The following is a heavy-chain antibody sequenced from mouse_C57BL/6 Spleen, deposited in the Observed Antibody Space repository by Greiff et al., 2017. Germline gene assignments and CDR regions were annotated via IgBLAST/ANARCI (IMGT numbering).Heavy chain of an antibody. CDR3: ARPELGCGYFDY. Sequence: EVQLMESGGGLVKPGGSLKLSCAASGFTFSDYGMHWVRQAPEKGLEWVAYISSGSSTIYYADTVKGRFTISRDNAKNTLFLQMTSLRSEDTAMYYCARPELGCGYFDYWGQGTTLTVSS. V-gene: IGHV5-17*01. CDR2: ISSGSSTI. J-gene: IGHJ2*01. D-gene: IGHD4-1*01. CDR1: GFTFSDYG.